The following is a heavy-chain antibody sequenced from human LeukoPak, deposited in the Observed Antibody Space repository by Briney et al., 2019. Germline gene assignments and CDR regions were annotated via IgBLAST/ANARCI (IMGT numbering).Heavy chain of an antibody. V-gene: IGHV3-11*01. D-gene: IGHD3-16*01. J-gene: IGHJ4*02. CDR3: TKERRGTYRAFES. Sequence: GGGLRVSCDASGFSISDYYMSWIRQSPGKGLEWISYITSGAGSTKYADSVKGRFTISRDKAKNSVALQLNSLRAEDTAVYYCTKERRGTYRAFESWGQGTLVTVSS. CDR2: ITSGAGST. CDR1: GFSISDYY.